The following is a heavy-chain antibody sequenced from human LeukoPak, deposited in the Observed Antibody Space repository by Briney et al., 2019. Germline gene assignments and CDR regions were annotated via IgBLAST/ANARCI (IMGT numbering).Heavy chain of an antibody. CDR3: ARDGKGSHASHYYYYYMDV. D-gene: IGHD1-26*01. Sequence: PGGSLRLSCAASGFTFSSYSMNWVRQAPGKGLEGVSSISSSSSYIYYADSVKGRFTISRDNAKNSLYLQMNSLRAEDTAVYYCARDGKGSHASHYYYYYMDVWGKGTTVTVSS. CDR1: GFTFSSYS. J-gene: IGHJ6*03. V-gene: IGHV3-21*01. CDR2: ISSSSSYI.